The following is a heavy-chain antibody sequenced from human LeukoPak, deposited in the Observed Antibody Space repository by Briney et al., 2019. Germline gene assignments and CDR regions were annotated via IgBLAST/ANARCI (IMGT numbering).Heavy chain of an antibody. Sequence: PSETLSLTCAVFGGSISSGGYSWSWIRQPPGKGLEWIGYIYHSGSTYYNPSLKSRVTISVDRSKNQFSLKLSSVTAADTAVYYCARAGCSSTSCYLGDNWFDPWGQGTLVTVSS. V-gene: IGHV4-30-2*01. CDR3: ARAGCSSTSCYLGDNWFDP. J-gene: IGHJ5*02. D-gene: IGHD2-2*01. CDR1: GGSISSGGYS. CDR2: IYHSGST.